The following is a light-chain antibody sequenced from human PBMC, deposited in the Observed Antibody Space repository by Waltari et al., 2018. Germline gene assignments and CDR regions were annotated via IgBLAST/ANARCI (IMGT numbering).Light chain of an antibody. Sequence: QSGLTQPASVSGSPGQSITMSCTGTSSDVGNYDLVSWYQQYPGKAPKLMGYEVTRRASGGSSRFSGSKSGNTASLTIYGLQSEDEAEYYCCSYAGLGIYVFGTGTKVTVL. CDR1: SSDVGNYDL. J-gene: IGLJ1*01. V-gene: IGLV2-23*02. CDR3: CSYAGLGIYV. CDR2: EVT.